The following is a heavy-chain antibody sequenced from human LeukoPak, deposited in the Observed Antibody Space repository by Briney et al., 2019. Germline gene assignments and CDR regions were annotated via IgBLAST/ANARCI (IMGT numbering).Heavy chain of an antibody. CDR1: GFTVSSNY. Sequence: GGSLRLFCAASGFTVSSNYMSWVRQAPGKGLEWVSVIYSGGTTYYVDSVKGRFTISRDNSKNTLYLQMNSLRAEDTAVYYCAGYSSSWYFYWGQGTLVTVSS. CDR3: AGYSSSWYFY. V-gene: IGHV3-53*01. J-gene: IGHJ4*02. D-gene: IGHD6-13*01. CDR2: IYSGGTT.